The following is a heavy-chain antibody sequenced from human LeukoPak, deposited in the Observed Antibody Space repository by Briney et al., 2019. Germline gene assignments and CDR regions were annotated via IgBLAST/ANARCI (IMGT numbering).Heavy chain of an antibody. CDR2: FYFSGST. V-gene: IGHV4-39*01. Sequence: SSETLSLTCTVSGGSISSGSYYWSWIRQPPGKRLEWIGSFYFSGSTYSHPTLKSRVTISVDTSKDQFSLSLSSVTVADTAVYYCARQMYLGELLLIDSWGQGTLVTVSS. CDR3: ARQMYLGELLLIDS. J-gene: IGHJ4*02. CDR1: GGSISSGSYY. D-gene: IGHD3-10*01.